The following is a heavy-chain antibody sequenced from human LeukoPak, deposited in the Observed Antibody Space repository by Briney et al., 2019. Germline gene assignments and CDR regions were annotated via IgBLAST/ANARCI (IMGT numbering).Heavy chain of an antibody. V-gene: IGHV3-23*01. D-gene: IGHD3-22*01. Sequence: GGSLRLSCAVSGITLSNYGTSWVRQAPGKGLEWVAGISGSGGGTTYADSVRGRFTISRDNSKNTLYLQMNSLRAEDTAVYFCAKRGVVIRVILVAFHKEAYYFDSWGQGALVTVSS. J-gene: IGHJ4*02. CDR3: AKRGVVIRVILVAFHKEAYYFDS. CDR1: GITLSNYG. CDR2: ISGSGGGT.